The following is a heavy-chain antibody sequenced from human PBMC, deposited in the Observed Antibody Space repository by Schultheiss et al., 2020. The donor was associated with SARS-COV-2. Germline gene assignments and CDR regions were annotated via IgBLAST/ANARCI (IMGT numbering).Heavy chain of an antibody. V-gene: IGHV3-7*03. D-gene: IGHD6-13*01. CDR3: ARELSHPESSWYRFDYYYGMDV. CDR2: IKQDGSEK. J-gene: IGHJ6*02. Sequence: GGSLRLSCAASGFTFSSYWMSWVRQAPGKGLEWVANIKQDGSEKYYVDSVKGRFTISRDNAKSSLYLQMNSLRAEDTAVYYCARELSHPESSWYRFDYYYGMDVWGQGTTVTVSS. CDR1: GFTFSSYW.